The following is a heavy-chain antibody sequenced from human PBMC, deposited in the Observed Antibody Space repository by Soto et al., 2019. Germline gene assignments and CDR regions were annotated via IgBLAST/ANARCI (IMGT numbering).Heavy chain of an antibody. CDR1: GGSPSRSSYY. D-gene: IGHD6-13*01. CDR3: ASRRSRRSFDY. J-gene: IGHJ4*02. CDR2: IYYSGST. Sequence: ASEDLSLTCTGSGGSPSRSSYYGGRIRQPPGKGLEWIGSIYYSGSTYYNPSLKSRVTISVDTSKNQFSLKLSSVTAADTAVYYCASRRSRRSFDYRCQGIL. V-gene: IGHV4-39*01.